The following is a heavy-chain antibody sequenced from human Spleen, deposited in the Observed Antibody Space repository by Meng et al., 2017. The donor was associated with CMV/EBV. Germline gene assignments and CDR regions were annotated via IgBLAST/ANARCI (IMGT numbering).Heavy chain of an antibody. V-gene: IGHV1-69*04. Sequence: SVKVSCKASGYTFSGYYIHWVRQAPGQGLEWMGRIIPILGIANYAQKFQGRVTITADKSTSTAYMELSSLRSEDTAVYYCARGPPDDYWGQGTLVTVSS. J-gene: IGHJ4*02. D-gene: IGHD2-2*01. CDR1: GYTFSGYY. CDR3: ARGPPDDY. CDR2: IIPILGIA.